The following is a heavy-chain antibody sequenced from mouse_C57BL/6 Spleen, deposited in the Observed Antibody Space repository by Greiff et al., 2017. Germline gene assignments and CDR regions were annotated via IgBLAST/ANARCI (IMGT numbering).Heavy chain of an antibody. CDR2: IDPSDSET. Sequence: QVQLKQPGAELVRPGSSVKLSCKASGYTFTSYWMHWVKQRPIQGLEWIGNIDPSDSETHYNQKFKDKATLTVDKSSSTAYMQLSSLTSEDSAVYYCARDYYGSSGFAYWGQGTLVTVSA. CDR1: GYTFTSYW. CDR3: ARDYYGSSGFAY. V-gene: IGHV1-52*01. D-gene: IGHD1-1*01. J-gene: IGHJ3*01.